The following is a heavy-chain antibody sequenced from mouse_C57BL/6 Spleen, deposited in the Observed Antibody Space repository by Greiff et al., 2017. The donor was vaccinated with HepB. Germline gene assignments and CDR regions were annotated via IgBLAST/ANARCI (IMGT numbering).Heavy chain of an antibody. V-gene: IGHV14-1*01. CDR1: GFNIKDYY. J-gene: IGHJ1*03. CDR2: IDPEDGDN. Sequence: VQLQQSGAELVRPGASVKLSCTASGFNIKDYYMHWVKQRPEQGLEWIGRIDPEDGDNEYAPKFQGKATMTADTSSNTAYLQLSSLTSEDTAVYYCTAATGVAGYFGVWGTGTTVTVSS. CDR3: TAATGVAGYFGV. D-gene: IGHD1-1*01.